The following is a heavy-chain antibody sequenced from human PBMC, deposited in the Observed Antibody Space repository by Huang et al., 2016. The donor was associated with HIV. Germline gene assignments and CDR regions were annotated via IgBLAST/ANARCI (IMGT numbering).Heavy chain of an antibody. J-gene: IGHJ6*02. CDR1: TFTFGAYW. V-gene: IGHV3-7*01. CDR3: ATKTAGMDI. CDR2: IKQDESEK. D-gene: IGHD1-7*01. Sequence: VESGGSSVQPGGSIKLSCVGSTFTFGAYWMSWVRQPPWKGLEWVANIKQDESEKYYVDSVKGRFNISRDNARKVLFLEMDDLRVEDTAIYFCATKTAGMDIWGQGTTVTVSS.